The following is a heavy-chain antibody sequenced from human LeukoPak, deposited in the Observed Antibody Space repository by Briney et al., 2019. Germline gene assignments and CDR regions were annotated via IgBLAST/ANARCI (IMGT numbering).Heavy chain of an antibody. Sequence: SETLSLTCTVSGGSIGSYYWSWIRQPAGKGLEWIGRIHASGSTDYNPSLESRVTMSVDTSKSQFSLRLSSVTAADTAVYYCAREGSMTARPFVSIDYWGQGTLVTVPS. J-gene: IGHJ4*02. CDR1: GGSIGSYY. D-gene: IGHD6-6*01. CDR2: IHASGST. V-gene: IGHV4-4*07. CDR3: AREGSMTARPFVSIDY.